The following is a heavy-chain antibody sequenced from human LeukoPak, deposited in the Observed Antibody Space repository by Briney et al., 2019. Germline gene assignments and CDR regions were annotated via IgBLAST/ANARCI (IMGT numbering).Heavy chain of an antibody. CDR3: ARDRYGGNSGEFDY. CDR1: GYSISSGYY. V-gene: IGHV4-38-2*02. D-gene: IGHD4-23*01. J-gene: IGHJ4*02. Sequence: PSETLSLTCTVSGYSISSGYYWGWIRQPPGKGLEWIGSIYHSGTTNYNPSLKSRVTILVDTSKNQFSLKVSSVAAADTAVYYCARDRYGGNSGEFDYWGQGTLVTVSS. CDR2: IYHSGTT.